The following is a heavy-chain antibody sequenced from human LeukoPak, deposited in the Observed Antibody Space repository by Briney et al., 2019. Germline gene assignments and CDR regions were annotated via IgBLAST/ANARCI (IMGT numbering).Heavy chain of an antibody. D-gene: IGHD2-15*01. Sequence: SETLSLTCTVSGDSISSYYWSWIRQPPGKGLEWIGHIYDSGGINYNPSLKSRVTISVDTSKNQFSLKLSSVTAADTAVYYCARGNIVVVVAATGGNWFDPWGQGTLVTVSS. J-gene: IGHJ5*02. CDR2: IYDSGGI. CDR1: GDSISSYY. V-gene: IGHV4-59*12. CDR3: ARGNIVVVVAATGGNWFDP.